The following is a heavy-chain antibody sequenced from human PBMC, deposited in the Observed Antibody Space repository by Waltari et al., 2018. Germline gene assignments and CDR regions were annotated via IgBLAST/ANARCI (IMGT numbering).Heavy chain of an antibody. D-gene: IGHD5-12*01. V-gene: IGHV4-39*07. J-gene: IGHJ4*02. CDR1: RSSIRHNNYY. CDR3: VRGYPDIVATISDY. CDR2: FYKSGTT. Sequence: QLQLQESGPGLVKPSGTLSLTCTVSRSSIRHNNYYWGWVRQPPGKGLEWIGSFYKSGTTYYNPSLKSRVTISVDTSNNQFSLKLNSVTAADTAVYYCVRGYPDIVATISDYWGQGALVIVSS.